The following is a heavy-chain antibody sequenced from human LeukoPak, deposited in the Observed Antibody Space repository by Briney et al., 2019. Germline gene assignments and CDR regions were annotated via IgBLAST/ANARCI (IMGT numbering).Heavy chain of an antibody. CDR1: GFTFSSYS. J-gene: IGHJ4*02. CDR2: ISSSSSYI. D-gene: IGHD6-13*01. CDR3: ARAMSSSRGPFDY. V-gene: IGHV3-21*01. Sequence: GGSLRLSCAASGFTFSSYSMNWVRQAPGKGLEWVSSISSSSSYIYYADSVKGRFTISRDNAKNSLYLQMNRLRAEDTAVYYCARAMSSSRGPFDYWGQGTLVTVSS.